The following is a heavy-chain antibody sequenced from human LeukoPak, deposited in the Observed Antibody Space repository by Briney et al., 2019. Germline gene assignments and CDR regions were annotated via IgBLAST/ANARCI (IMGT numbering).Heavy chain of an antibody. J-gene: IGHJ4*02. V-gene: IGHV3-23*01. CDR2: ISGSGGST. CDR3: AKDHYYDSSGYYS. Sequence: GGSLRLSCAASGFTFSSYAMSWVRQAPGKGLEWVSAISGSGGSTYYADSVKGQFTISRDNSKNTLYLQMNSLRAEDTAVYYCAKDHYYDSSGYYSWGQGTLVTVSS. CDR1: GFTFSSYA. D-gene: IGHD3-22*01.